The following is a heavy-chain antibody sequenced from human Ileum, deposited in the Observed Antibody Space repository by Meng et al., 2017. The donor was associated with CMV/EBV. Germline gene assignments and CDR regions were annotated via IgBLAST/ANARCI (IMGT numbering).Heavy chain of an antibody. V-gene: IGHV3-23*01. CDR1: GFTFSKYA. CDR3: TRTDIASAGFN. CDR2: ISADDDRT. D-gene: IGHD6-13*01. J-gene: IGHJ1*01. Sequence: ESLKISCAASGFTFSKYAMNWIRRAPGKGLEWVSGISADDDRTYYADSVKGRFTISRDNSKNTLFLQMDSLRVEDTAVYYCTRTDIASAGFNWGQGTLVTVSS.